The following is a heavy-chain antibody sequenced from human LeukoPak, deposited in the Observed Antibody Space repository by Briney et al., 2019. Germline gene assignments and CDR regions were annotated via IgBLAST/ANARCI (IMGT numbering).Heavy chain of an antibody. CDR1: GIAFSSNA. V-gene: IGHV3-23*01. CDR3: AKRDTSGSYYFDY. Sequence: PGGSLRLSCAASGIAFSSNAISWVRQTPGKGLEWVSSISSSGDITSYADSVKGRFTISRDKSKNTLYLQMNSLRAEDTAVYYCAKRDTSGSYYFDYWGQGTLVTVSS. J-gene: IGHJ4*02. D-gene: IGHD3-22*01. CDR2: ISSSGDIT.